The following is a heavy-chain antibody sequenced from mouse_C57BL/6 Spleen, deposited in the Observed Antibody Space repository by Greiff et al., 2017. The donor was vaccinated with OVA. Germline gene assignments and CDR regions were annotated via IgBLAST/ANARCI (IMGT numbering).Heavy chain of an antibody. D-gene: IGHD2-3*01. CDR3: AKGGWLLPLAY. Sequence: QVQLQQSGPELVKPGASVKISCKASGYSFTSYYIHWVKQRPGQGLEWIGWIYPGSGNTKYNEKFKGKATLTADTSSSTAYMQLSSLTSEDSAVYYCAKGGWLLPLAYWGQGTLVTVSA. V-gene: IGHV1-66*01. CDR2: IYPGSGNT. J-gene: IGHJ3*01. CDR1: GYSFTSYY.